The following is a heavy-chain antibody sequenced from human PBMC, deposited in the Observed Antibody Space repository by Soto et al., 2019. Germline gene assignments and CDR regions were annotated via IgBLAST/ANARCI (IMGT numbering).Heavy chain of an antibody. J-gene: IGHJ4*02. CDR3: AREAPVDSYDSSGYRHPRYRYFDY. D-gene: IGHD3-22*01. CDR1: GGSVSSGSYY. Sequence: QVQLQESGPGLVKPSETLSLTCTVSGGSVSSGSYYWSWIRQPPGKGLEWIGYIYYSGSTNYNPPRRSRVTISVDTAKNRFSRKLSSVTAADTAVYYCAREAPVDSYDSSGYRHPRYRYFDYWGQGTLVTVSS. V-gene: IGHV4-61*01. CDR2: IYYSGST.